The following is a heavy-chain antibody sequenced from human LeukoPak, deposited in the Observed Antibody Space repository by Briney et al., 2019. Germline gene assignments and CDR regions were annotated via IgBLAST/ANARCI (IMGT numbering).Heavy chain of an antibody. CDR3: ARDAQRGFDYSNSLRY. Sequence: GSLRLSWAGGGINLRHLCNQWVRQGSSPGLEWGACIWSDGTNTYYAASVKGRFTISRDDSDKTVYLQMNSLRPEDTGVYYCARDAQRGFDYSNSLRYWGQGTPVAVST. CDR2: IWSDGTNT. J-gene: IGHJ4*02. CDR1: GINLRHLC. V-gene: IGHV3-33*01. D-gene: IGHD4-11*01.